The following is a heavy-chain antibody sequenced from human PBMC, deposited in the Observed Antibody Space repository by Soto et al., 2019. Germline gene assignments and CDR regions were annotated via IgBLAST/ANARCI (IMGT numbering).Heavy chain of an antibody. CDR2: INPNSGGT. D-gene: IGHD2-15*01. CDR1: GYTFTGYY. Sequence: EASVKGSCKASGYTFTGYYMHWVRQAPGQGLEWMGWINPNSGGTNYAQKFQGWVTMTRDTSISTAYMELSKLRSDDTAVYYCAIGYSTYYFDYWGQGTLVTGSS. J-gene: IGHJ4*02. CDR3: AIGYSTYYFDY. V-gene: IGHV1-2*04.